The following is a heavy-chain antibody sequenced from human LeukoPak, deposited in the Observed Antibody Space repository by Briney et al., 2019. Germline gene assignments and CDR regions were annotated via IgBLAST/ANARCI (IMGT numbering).Heavy chain of an antibody. Sequence: SSETLSLTCTVSGGSVSSNGYFWGWIRQPPGKGLEWIGNIYYSGSTYYSPSLKSRVTISVDTSKNHFSLKVRSVTAADTAVYYSARIVRGYSGYDYGGNYFDYWGQGTLVTVSS. CDR3: ARIVRGYSGYDYGGNYFDY. D-gene: IGHD5-12*01. CDR2: IYYSGST. V-gene: IGHV4-39*07. J-gene: IGHJ4*02. CDR1: GGSVSSNGYF.